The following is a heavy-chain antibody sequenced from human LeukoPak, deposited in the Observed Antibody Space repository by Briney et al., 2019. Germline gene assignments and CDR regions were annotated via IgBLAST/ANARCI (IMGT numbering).Heavy chain of an antibody. J-gene: IGHJ4*02. V-gene: IGHV5-51*01. CDR1: GYSFTNYW. CDR2: IYSGDSDT. Sequence: GESLKISCKGSGYSFTNYWIGWVRQMPGKGLEWMGIIYSGDSDTRYSPSFQGQVTISADKSISTAYLQWSSLKASDTAMYYCTRHPGGYYYDIDYWGQGTLVTVSS. D-gene: IGHD3-22*01. CDR3: TRHPGGYYYDIDY.